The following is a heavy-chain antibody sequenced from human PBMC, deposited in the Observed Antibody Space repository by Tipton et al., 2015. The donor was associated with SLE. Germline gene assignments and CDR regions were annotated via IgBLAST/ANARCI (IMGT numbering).Heavy chain of an antibody. D-gene: IGHD2-15*01. CDR2: ISSSSSYT. CDR3: ARDKPGYCSGGSCSKGEH. CDR1: GFTFSDYY. V-gene: IGHV3-11*05. Sequence: SLRLSCAASGFTFSDYYMSWIRQAPGKGLEWVSYISSSSSYTNYADSVKGRFTISRDNAKNSLYLQMNSLRAEDTAVYYCARDKPGYCSGGSCSKGEHWGQGTLVTVSS. J-gene: IGHJ1*01.